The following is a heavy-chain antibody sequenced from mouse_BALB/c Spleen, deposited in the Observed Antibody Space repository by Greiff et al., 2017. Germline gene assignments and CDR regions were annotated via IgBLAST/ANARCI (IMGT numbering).Heavy chain of an antibody. V-gene: IGHV2-9-2*01. CDR3: VRNWDWYFDV. Sequence: VKLQESGPGLVAPSQSLSITCTVSGFSLTSYDISWIRQPPGKGLEWLGVIWTGGGTNYNSAFMSRLSISKDNSKSQVFLKMNSLQTDDTAIYYCVRNWDWYFDVWGAGTTVTVSS. CDR2: IWTGGGT. D-gene: IGHD4-1*01. CDR1: GFSLTSYD. J-gene: IGHJ1*01.